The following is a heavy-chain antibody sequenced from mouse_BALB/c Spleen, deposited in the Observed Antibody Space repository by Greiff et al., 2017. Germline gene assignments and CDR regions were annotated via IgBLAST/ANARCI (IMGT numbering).Heavy chain of an antibody. J-gene: IGHJ1*01. V-gene: IGHV1-80*01. CDR1: GYAFSSYW. CDR3: ARGGSSYWYFDV. Sequence: VQLQQSGAELERPGSSVKISCKASGYAFSSYWMNWVKQRPGQGLEWIGQIYPGDGDTNYNGKFKGKATLTADKSSSTAYMQLSSLTSEDSAVYFCARGGSSYWYFDVWGAGTTVTVSS. D-gene: IGHD1-1*01. CDR2: IYPGDGDT.